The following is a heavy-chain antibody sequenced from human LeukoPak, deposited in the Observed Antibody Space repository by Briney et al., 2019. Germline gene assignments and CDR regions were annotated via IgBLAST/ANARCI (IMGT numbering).Heavy chain of an antibody. Sequence: ASVKVSCKASGYTFTSYYMHWVRQAPGQGLEWMGWISAYNGNTNYAQKLQGRVTMTTDTSTSTAYMELRSLRSDDTAVYYCARNYDFWRSHYYYYYMDVWGKGTTVTVSS. CDR1: GYTFTSYY. V-gene: IGHV1-18*04. CDR2: ISAYNGNT. CDR3: ARNYDFWRSHYYYYYMDV. J-gene: IGHJ6*03. D-gene: IGHD3-3*01.